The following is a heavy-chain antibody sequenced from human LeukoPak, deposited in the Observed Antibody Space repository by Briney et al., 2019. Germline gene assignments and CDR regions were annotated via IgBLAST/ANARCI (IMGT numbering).Heavy chain of an antibody. CDR1: GGTFSSYA. CDR2: IIPIFGTA. CDR3: ARGAANIAVAGTGYYFDY. V-gene: IGHV1-69*01. Sequence: SVKVSCKASGGTFSSYAISWVPQAPGQGLEWMGGIIPIFGTANYAQKFQGRVTITADESTSTAYMELSSLRSEDTAVYYCARGAANIAVAGTGYYFDYWGQGTLVTVSS. D-gene: IGHD6-19*01. J-gene: IGHJ4*02.